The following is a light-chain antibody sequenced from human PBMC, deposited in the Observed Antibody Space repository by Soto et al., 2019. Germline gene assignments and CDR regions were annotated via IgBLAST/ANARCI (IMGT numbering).Light chain of an antibody. CDR3: QQLDGYPAI. Sequence: DIQLTQSPSFLSASVGDRVTITCRASQGVNNYFAWYQQKPGKAPKLLIYAASTLQSGVPSRFSGSGSGTEFTLTISSMQPEDFATYYCQQLDGYPAIFGQGTRLEIK. J-gene: IGKJ5*01. CDR1: QGVNNY. CDR2: AAS. V-gene: IGKV1-9*01.